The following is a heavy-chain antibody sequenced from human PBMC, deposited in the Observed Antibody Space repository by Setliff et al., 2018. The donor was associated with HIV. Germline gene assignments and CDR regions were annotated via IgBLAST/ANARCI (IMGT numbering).Heavy chain of an antibody. CDR2: ITYSGSA. V-gene: IGHV4-30-4*08. J-gene: IGHJ4*02. CDR1: GGSISSDDYY. D-gene: IGHD2-21*01. CDR3: AQMSISASVYFDY. Sequence: TLSLTCTVSGGSISSDDYYWNWIRQPPGKGLEWIGYITYSGSAYYNPSLKSRVTISIDTSNNQISLRLSSVTAADTAMYFCAQMSISASVYFDYWGQGTLVTVSS.